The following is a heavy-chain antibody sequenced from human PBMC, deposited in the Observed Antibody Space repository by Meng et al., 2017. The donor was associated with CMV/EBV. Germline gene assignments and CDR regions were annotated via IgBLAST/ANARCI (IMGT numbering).Heavy chain of an antibody. CDR2: INRGDSVI. CDR3: TKDQGISGYSMDV. V-gene: IGHV3-48*03. D-gene: IGHD3-3*01. J-gene: IGHJ6*02. Sequence: GGSLRLSCSSSTFTLSNHDMNWVRQAPGKGLEWLSHINRGDSVIAYADSVRGRFTISRDIAKHSLYLQMNSLRVEDTALYYCTKDQGISGYSMDVWGQGTTVTVSS. CDR1: TFTLSNHD.